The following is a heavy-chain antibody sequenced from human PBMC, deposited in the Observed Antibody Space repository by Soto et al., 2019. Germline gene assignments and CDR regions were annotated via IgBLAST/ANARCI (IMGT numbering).Heavy chain of an antibody. V-gene: IGHV1-18*01. Sequence: ASVKVSCKASGYIFTSYGISWVRQAPGQGLEWMGWISAYKGNTKYGQILQGRVTMTRDTSISTAYLELSSLTSDDTAVYYCAREDIVVVPPSRPFDPWGQGTLVTVSS. CDR2: ISAYKGNT. CDR1: GYIFTSYG. CDR3: AREDIVVVPPSRPFDP. D-gene: IGHD2-2*01. J-gene: IGHJ5*02.